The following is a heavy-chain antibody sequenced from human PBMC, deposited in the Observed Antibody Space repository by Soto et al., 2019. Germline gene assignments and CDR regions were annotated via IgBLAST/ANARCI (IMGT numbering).Heavy chain of an antibody. D-gene: IGHD5-12*01. Sequence: QVQLVESGGGVVQPGRSLRLSCAASGFTFSSYAMHWVRQAPGKGLEWVAVISYDGSNKYYADSVKGRFTISSDNSKNTLYLQMNSLRAEDTAVYYCARDRGYSGYDYAPTRDWGQGTLVTVSS. CDR3: ARDRGYSGYDYAPTRD. V-gene: IGHV3-30-3*01. J-gene: IGHJ4*02. CDR1: GFTFSSYA. CDR2: ISYDGSNK.